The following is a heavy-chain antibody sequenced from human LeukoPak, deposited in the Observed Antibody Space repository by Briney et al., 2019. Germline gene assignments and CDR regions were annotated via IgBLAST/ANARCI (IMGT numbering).Heavy chain of an antibody. V-gene: IGHV4-31*03. J-gene: IGHJ4*02. Sequence: SQTLSLTCTVSGISISSGAYSWSWGRQQPGKGLEWIAYIYYRGHTYYNLSLKRRVTLSVDTSKNQFSLKLSSVTAADTSVYYCARTITIFGALGYFDYWGQGTLVTVSS. CDR2: IYYRGHT. CDR1: GISISSGAYS. CDR3: ARTITIFGALGYFDY. D-gene: IGHD3-3*01.